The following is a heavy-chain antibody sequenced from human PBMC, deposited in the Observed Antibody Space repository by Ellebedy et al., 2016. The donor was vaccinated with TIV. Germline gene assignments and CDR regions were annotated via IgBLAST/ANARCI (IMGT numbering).Heavy chain of an antibody. V-gene: IGHV3-7*01. CDR1: GFSFSNYW. CDR3: VRDVFGGFFDY. D-gene: IGHD3-10*01. Sequence: PGGSLRLSCAASGFSFSNYWTAWVRQAPGKGLAWVANIKQDESEKYYVDYVKGRLTISRDNAKNLLYLQMNSLGDEDTAMYYCVRDVFGGFFDYWGQGTLVTVSS. J-gene: IGHJ4*02. CDR2: IKQDESEK.